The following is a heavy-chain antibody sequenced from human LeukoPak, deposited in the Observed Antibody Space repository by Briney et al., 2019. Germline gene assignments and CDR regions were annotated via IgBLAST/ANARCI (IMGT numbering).Heavy chain of an antibody. CDR1: GFTFSSYW. V-gene: IGHV3-21*01. CDR3: ARDSMGYYDSSGYS. D-gene: IGHD3-22*01. J-gene: IGHJ5*02. CDR2: ISSSSSYI. Sequence: GGSLRLSCAASGFTFSSYWMSWVRQAPGKGLEWVSSISSSSSYIYYADSVKGRFTISRDNAKNSLYLQMNSLRAEDTAVYYCARDSMGYYDSSGYSWGQGTLVTVSS.